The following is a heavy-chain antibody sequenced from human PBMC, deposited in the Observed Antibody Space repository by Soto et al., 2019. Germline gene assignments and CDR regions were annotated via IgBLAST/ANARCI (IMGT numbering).Heavy chain of an antibody. CDR2: IYYSGST. D-gene: IGHD3-16*01. J-gene: IGHJ5*02. CDR1: GGSISSSSYY. Sequence: SETLSLTCTVSGGSISSSSYYWGWIRQPPGKGLEWIGSIYYSGSTYYNPSLKSRVTISVDTSKNQFSLKLSSVTAADTAVYYCARPLLGSLPEHDYYGATHPGYWFDPWGQGTLVTVSS. V-gene: IGHV4-39*01. CDR3: ARPLLGSLPEHDYYGATHPGYWFDP.